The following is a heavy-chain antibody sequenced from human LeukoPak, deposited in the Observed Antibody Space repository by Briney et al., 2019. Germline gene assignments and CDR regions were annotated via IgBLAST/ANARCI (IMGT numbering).Heavy chain of an antibody. CDR1: GYTFTSYV. Sequence: ASVKVSCKASGYTFTSYVMNWVRQAPGQGLEWMGWINTNTGNPTYAQGFIGRFVFSLDTSVSTAYLQISSLKAEDTAMCYCARWGYGSGSYPNGGFDPWGQGTQVIVSS. CDR3: ARWGYGSGSYPNGGFDP. V-gene: IGHV7-4-1*02. CDR2: INTNTGNP. J-gene: IGHJ5*02. D-gene: IGHD3-10*01.